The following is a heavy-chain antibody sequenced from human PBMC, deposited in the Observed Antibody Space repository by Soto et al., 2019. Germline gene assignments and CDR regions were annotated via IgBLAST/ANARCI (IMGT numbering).Heavy chain of an antibody. Sequence: QVQLVQSGAEVKESGASVKVSCKASGYTFTGYYIHWVRQAPGQVLEWVGEISPKSGGTRYAQKFQGRVTMTKDTSITTVYMELSNLSPDDTAMYYCGRGRSGELVVFYWGQGTLVTVHS. CDR1: GYTFTGYY. CDR3: GRGRSGELVVFY. D-gene: IGHD1-7*01. J-gene: IGHJ4*02. V-gene: IGHV1-2*02. CDR2: ISPKSGGT.